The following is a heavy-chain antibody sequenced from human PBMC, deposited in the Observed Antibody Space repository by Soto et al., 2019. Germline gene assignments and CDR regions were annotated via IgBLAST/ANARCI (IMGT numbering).Heavy chain of an antibody. J-gene: IGHJ4*02. CDR2: INAGNGNT. CDR1: GYTFTSYA. V-gene: IGHV1-3*05. D-gene: IGHD2-21*02. Sequence: QVQLVQSGAEEKKPGASVKVSCKASGYTFTSYAMHWVRQAPGQRLEWMGWINAGNGNTKYSQKFPGRVTITRDTSASTAYMELSRLRSEATAVYYCARSIVVVTALDYWCQGTLVTVSS. CDR3: ARSIVVVTALDY.